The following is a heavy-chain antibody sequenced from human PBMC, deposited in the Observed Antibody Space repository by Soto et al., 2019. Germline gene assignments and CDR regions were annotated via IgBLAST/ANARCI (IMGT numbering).Heavy chain of an antibody. Sequence: EVQLVESGGGLVKPGGSLRLSCAASGFTFSSYSMNWVRQAPGKGLEWVSSISSSSSYIYYADSVKGRFTTSRDNAKNPLYLQMNSLRAEDTAVYYCARDMRYSSGNDYWGQGTLVTVSS. CDR3: ARDMRYSSGNDY. CDR1: GFTFSSYS. J-gene: IGHJ4*02. V-gene: IGHV3-21*01. D-gene: IGHD6-25*01. CDR2: ISSSSSYI.